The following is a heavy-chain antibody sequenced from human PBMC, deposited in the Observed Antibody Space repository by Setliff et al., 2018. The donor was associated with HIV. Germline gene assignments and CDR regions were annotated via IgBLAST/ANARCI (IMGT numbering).Heavy chain of an antibody. Sequence: SVKVSCKASGGTFSSYAINWVRQAPGQGLEWMGGIIPMFGTLNFAQKFQGRVTITTDESTSTAYMELNSLGSEDTAVYYCARGHSHGYGYSGSYGPFDIWGQGTMVTVSS. V-gene: IGHV1-69*05. J-gene: IGHJ3*02. D-gene: IGHD1-26*01. CDR1: GGTFSSYA. CDR2: IIPMFGTL. CDR3: ARGHSHGYGYSGSYGPFDI.